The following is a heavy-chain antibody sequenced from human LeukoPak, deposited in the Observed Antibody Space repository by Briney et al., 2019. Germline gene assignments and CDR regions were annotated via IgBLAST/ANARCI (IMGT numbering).Heavy chain of an antibody. V-gene: IGHV3-66*02. D-gene: IGHD3-16*01. CDR3: GGARVLGSYGYES. CDR1: GFSVSTNY. J-gene: IGHJ5*02. CDR2: IYSAGST. Sequence: GGSLRLSCAASGFSVSTNYISWVRQAPGKGLEWVSVIYSAGSTYYADSVQGRVTISRDNSKNTVYLQLNSLRPQDTAVYDCGGARVLGSYGYESSGQGALGTVSS.